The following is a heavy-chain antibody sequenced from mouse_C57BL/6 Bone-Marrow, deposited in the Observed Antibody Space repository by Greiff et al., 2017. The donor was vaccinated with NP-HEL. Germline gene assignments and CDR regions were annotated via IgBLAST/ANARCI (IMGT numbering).Heavy chain of an antibody. D-gene: IGHD2-4*01. CDR2: IDPNSGGN. Sequence: QVQLQQPGAEFVKPGASVKLSCKASGYTFTSYWMHWVKQRPGRGLEWLGRIDPNSGGNKYNEKFKSKAKLTVDKPSSTAYMQLSSLTSEDSAVYYCAREGIYYDYGYMDYWGQGTSVTVSS. CDR1: GYTFTSYW. CDR3: AREGIYYDYGYMDY. V-gene: IGHV1-72*01. J-gene: IGHJ4*01.